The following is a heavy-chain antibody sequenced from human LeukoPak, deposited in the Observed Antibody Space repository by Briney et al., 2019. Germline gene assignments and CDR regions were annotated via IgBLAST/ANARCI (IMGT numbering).Heavy chain of an antibody. Sequence: PGGSLRLSCAASGFTFSSYSMNWVRQAPGKGLEWVSYISSSSSTIYYADSVKGRFTISRDNAKNSLYLQMNSLRAEDTAVYYCARRIGYYYYYYMDVWGKGTTVTVSS. V-gene: IGHV3-48*04. CDR1: GFTFSSYS. CDR2: ISSSSSTI. CDR3: ARRIGYYYYYYMDV. J-gene: IGHJ6*03.